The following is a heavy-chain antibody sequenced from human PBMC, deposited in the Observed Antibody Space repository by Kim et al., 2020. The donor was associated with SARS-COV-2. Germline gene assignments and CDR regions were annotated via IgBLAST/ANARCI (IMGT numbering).Heavy chain of an antibody. V-gene: IGHV3-33*06. CDR1: GFTFSSYA. J-gene: IGHJ4*02. CDR3: AKDIGYYARPAYYFDY. CDR2: IWYDGSNK. Sequence: GGSLRLSCAASGFTFSSYAMHWVRQAPGKGLEWVAVIWYDGSNKYYADSVKGRFTISRDNSKNTLYLQMNSLRAEDTAVYYCAKDIGYYARPAYYFDYWGQGTLVTVSS. D-gene: IGHD3-3*01.